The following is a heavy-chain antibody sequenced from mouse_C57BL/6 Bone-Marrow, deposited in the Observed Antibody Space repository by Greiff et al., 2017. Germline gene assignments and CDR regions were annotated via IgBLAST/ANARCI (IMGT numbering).Heavy chain of an antibody. CDR2: IDPEDGDT. D-gene: IGHD1-1*01. V-gene: IGHV14-1*01. J-gene: IGHJ4*01. CDR1: GFTFTDYC. Sequence: VQLQQSGAELVRPGASVKLSCTASGFTFTDYCMHWVKQRPEQGLEWIGRIDPEDGDTDYAPKFKGKATMTADTSSNTAYLQLSSLTSEATAVYDCTDYYGSSPYYYDMDYWGRGHAITVAA. CDR3: TDYYGSSPYYYDMDY.